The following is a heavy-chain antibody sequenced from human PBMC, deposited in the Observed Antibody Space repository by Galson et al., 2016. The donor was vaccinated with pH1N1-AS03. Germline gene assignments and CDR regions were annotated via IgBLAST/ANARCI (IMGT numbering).Heavy chain of an antibody. V-gene: IGHV3-21*01. J-gene: IGHJ4*02. D-gene: IGHD6-13*01. CDR1: GFTFSSYS. Sequence: LRLSCAASGFTFSSYSVNWVRQAPGKGLEWVSSISSRSSDIYYADSVKGRFTISRDNARRSLYLQMNSLRAEDTAVYYCAANIEQRYTSKWYKFDHWGPGTLVTVSS. CDR3: AANIEQRYTSKWYKFDH. CDR2: ISSRSSDI.